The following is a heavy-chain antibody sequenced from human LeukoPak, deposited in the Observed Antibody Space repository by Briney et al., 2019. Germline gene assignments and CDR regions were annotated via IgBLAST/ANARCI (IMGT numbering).Heavy chain of an antibody. Sequence: GESLRLSCAASGFTFSGSAIHWVRQSSGKGLEWVGQIDKKDKGYATATAYAASVKGRFTISRDDSINTAYLQMKSLKTEDTALYYCTRDSGTYNWFDPWGQGTLVTVSS. D-gene: IGHD1-26*01. CDR2: IDKKDKGYATAT. CDR3: TRDSGTYNWFDP. J-gene: IGHJ5*02. V-gene: IGHV3-73*01. CDR1: GFTFSGSA.